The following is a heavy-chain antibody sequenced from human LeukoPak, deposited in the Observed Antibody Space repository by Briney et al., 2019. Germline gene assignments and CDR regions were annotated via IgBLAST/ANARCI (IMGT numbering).Heavy chain of an antibody. V-gene: IGHV3-30*03. Sequence: PGGSLRLSCAASGFTFSSYGMHWVRQAPGKGLEWVAVISYDGSNKYYADSVKGRFTISRDNSKNTLYLQMNSLRAEDTAVYYCARGGSGRWGNAFDIWGQGTMVTVSS. CDR1: GFTFSSYG. CDR3: ARGGSGRWGNAFDI. J-gene: IGHJ3*02. CDR2: ISYDGSNK. D-gene: IGHD3-10*01.